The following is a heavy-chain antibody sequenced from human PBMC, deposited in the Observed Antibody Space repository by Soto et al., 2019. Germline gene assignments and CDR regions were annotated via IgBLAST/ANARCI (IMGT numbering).Heavy chain of an antibody. V-gene: IGHV4-34*01. Sequence: PSETLSRTSTVSGGTISSWYWSWMRQPPGTGLEWIGEINHSGSTNYNPSLKSRVTISVDTSKNQFSLKLTSVTAADTAVYYCARDKITGLFDYWGQGTLVTVS. CDR1: GGTISSWY. J-gene: IGHJ4*02. CDR2: INHSGST. D-gene: IGHD2-8*02. CDR3: ARDKITGLFDY.